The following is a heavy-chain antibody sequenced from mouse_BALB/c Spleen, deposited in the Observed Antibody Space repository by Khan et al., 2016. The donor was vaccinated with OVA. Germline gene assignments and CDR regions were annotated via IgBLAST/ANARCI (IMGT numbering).Heavy chain of an antibody. CDR2: IWAGGST. D-gene: IGHD2-3*01. Sequence: QVQLKESGPGLVAPSQSLSITCTVSGFSLTSYVVHWVRQPPGKGLEWLGVIWAGGSTNYNSALMSRLSISRDKSKSQVFLKMNSLQTGDTATYYCARGDGYYEDAMDYWGQGTSVTVSS. CDR1: GFSLTSYV. J-gene: IGHJ4*01. CDR3: ARGDGYYEDAMDY. V-gene: IGHV2-9*02.